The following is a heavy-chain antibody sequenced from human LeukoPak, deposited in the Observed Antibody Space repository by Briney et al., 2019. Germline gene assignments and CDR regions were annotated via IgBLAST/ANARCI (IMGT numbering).Heavy chain of an antibody. CDR2: ISSGGHSI. CDR1: GFSFSSYA. CDR3: AKEPASFSSGWYFQD. D-gene: IGHD6-25*01. J-gene: IGHJ1*01. V-gene: IGHV3-23*01. Sequence: GGSLRLSCAASGFSFSSYAMSWVRQAPGKGLEWVSGISSGGHSIYYADSVKGRFTISRDNSKNTLNVQMYSLRPEDTAVYYCAKEPASFSSGWYFQDWGQGTLVTVSS.